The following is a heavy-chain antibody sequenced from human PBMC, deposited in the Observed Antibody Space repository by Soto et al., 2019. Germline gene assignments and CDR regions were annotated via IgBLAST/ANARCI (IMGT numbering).Heavy chain of an antibody. CDR2: ISGSGGST. J-gene: IGHJ3*02. CDR1: GFNFNGYA. V-gene: IGHV3-23*01. D-gene: IGHD5-18*01. CDR3: AKGLQLWLPADAFDI. Sequence: TGGSLRLSCAASGFNFNGYAMSWVRQAPGKGLEWVSAISGSGGSTYYADSVKGRFTISRDNSKNTLYLQMNSLRAEDTAVYYCAKGLQLWLPADAFDIWGQGTMVTVSS.